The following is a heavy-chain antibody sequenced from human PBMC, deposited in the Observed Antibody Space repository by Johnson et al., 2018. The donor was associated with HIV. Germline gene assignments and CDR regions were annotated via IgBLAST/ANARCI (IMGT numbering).Heavy chain of an antibody. D-gene: IGHD5-18*01. CDR2: INWNGGST. Sequence: VQLVESGGGVVRPGGSLRLSCAASGFTFDDYGMSWVRQAPGKGLEWVSGINWNGGSTGYADSVKGRFTISRDNAKNSLYLQMNSLRAEDTALYYCAKDVNTYGVGGDDAFDIWGQGTMVTVSS. CDR1: GFTFDDYG. J-gene: IGHJ3*02. V-gene: IGHV3-20*04. CDR3: AKDVNTYGVGGDDAFDI.